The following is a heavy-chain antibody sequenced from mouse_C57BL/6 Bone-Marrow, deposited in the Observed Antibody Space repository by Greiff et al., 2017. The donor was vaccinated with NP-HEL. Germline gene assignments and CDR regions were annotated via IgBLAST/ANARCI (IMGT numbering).Heavy chain of an antibody. J-gene: IGHJ3*01. CDR3: ARSHGNYVWFAY. D-gene: IGHD2-1*01. CDR1: GFTFTDYY. CDR2: IRNKANGYTT. Sequence: EVQVVESGGGLVQPGGSLSLSCAASGFTFTDYYISWVRQPPGKALEWLGFIRNKANGYTTEYSASVKGRFTISRDNSQSILYLQMNALRAEDSATYYCARSHGNYVWFAYWGQGTLVTVSA. V-gene: IGHV7-3*01.